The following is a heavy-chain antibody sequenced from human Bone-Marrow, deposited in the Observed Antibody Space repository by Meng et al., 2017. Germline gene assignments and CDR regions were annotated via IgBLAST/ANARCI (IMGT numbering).Heavy chain of an antibody. J-gene: IGHJ4*02. V-gene: IGHV4-34*01. Sequence: QVQRQQWGAGLLKPSETLSLTCAVYGGSFSGYYWSWIRQPPGKGLEWIGEINHSGSTNYNSSLKSRVTISVDTSKNQFSLKLSSVTAADTAVYYCAGISYYYGSGSYYKSYYFDYWGQGTLVTVFS. CDR1: GGSFSGYY. CDR2: INHSGST. CDR3: AGISYYYGSGSYYKSYYFDY. D-gene: IGHD3-10*01.